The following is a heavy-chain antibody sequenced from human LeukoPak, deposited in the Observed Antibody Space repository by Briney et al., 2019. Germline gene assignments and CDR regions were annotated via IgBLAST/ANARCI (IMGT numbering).Heavy chain of an antibody. CDR2: IWYDGSNK. CDR1: GFTFSSYG. V-gene: IGHV3-33*01. Sequence: GGSLRLSCAASGFTFSSYGMHWVRQAPGKGLEWVAVIWYDGSNKYYADSVKGRFTISRDNSKNTLYLQMNSLRAEDTAVYYCARDLVDIVVVPAADDYYYYYGMDVWGQGTTVTVSS. J-gene: IGHJ6*02. D-gene: IGHD2-2*01. CDR3: ARDLVDIVVVPAADDYYYYYGMDV.